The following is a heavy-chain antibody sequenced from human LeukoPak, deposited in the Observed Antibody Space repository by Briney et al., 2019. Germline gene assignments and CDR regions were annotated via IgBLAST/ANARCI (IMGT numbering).Heavy chain of an antibody. CDR3: ARVSGGPDY. J-gene: IGHJ4*02. CDR2: ISAYNGNT. CDR1: GYTFTSYG. V-gene: IGHV1-18*01. D-gene: IGHD3-10*01. Sequence: ASVKVSCKAPGYTFTSYGISWVRQAPGQGLEWMGWISAYNGNTNYAQKFQGRVTMTRDTSISTAYMELSRLRSDDTAVYYCARVSGGPDYWGQGTLVTVSS.